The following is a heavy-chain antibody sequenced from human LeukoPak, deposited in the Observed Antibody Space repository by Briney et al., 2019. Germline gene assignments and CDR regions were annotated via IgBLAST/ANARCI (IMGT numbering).Heavy chain of an antibody. CDR2: INHSGST. V-gene: IGHV4-34*01. Sequence: SETLSLTCAVYGGSFSGYYWSWIRQPPGKGLEWIGEINHSGSTNYNPSLKSRVTISVDTSKNQFSLKLSSVTAADTAVYYCARVTTVVTGELDYWGQGTLVTVSS. J-gene: IGHJ4*02. CDR1: GGSFSGYY. D-gene: IGHD4-23*01. CDR3: ARVTTVVTGELDY.